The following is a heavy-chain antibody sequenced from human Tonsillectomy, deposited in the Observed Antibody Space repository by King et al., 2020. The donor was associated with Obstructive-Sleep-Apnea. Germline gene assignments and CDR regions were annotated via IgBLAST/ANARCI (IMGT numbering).Heavy chain of an antibody. CDR3: ARGYGGSGIEVWFDP. D-gene: IGHD3-10*01. CDR1: GYSISSGYY. J-gene: IGHJ5*02. Sequence: QLQESGPGLVKPSETLSLTCTVSGYSISSGYYWGWIRQPPGKGLEWIGSSYHSGSTYYNPSLKSRVTISVDTSKNQFSLKLSSVTAADTAVYYCARGYGGSGIEVWFDPWGQGTLVTVSS. CDR2: SYHSGST. V-gene: IGHV4-38-2*02.